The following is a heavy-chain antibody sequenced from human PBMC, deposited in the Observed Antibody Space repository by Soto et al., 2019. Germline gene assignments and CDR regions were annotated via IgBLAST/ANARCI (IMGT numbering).Heavy chain of an antibody. V-gene: IGHV1-69*01. CDR3: ARDSGGTTVAFGMDV. Sequence: QVQLVQSGAEVKKPGSSVKVSCKASGGTFSSYAISWVRQAPGQGLEWMGGNIPIFGTANYAKRFQGRVTITADESTSTAYLELSSLRSEDTAVYYCARDSGGTTVAFGMDVWGQGTTVTVSS. CDR1: GGTFSSYA. D-gene: IGHD4-17*01. J-gene: IGHJ6*02. CDR2: NIPIFGTA.